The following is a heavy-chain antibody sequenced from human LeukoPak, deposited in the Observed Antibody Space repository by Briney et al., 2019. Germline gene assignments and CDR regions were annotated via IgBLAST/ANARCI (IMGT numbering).Heavy chain of an antibody. CDR1: DYTFTNYG. V-gene: IGHV1-18*01. J-gene: IGHJ4*02. CDR3: ARTNLDCKNGVCYDY. Sequence: ASVKVSCKASDYTFTNYGVSWVRQAPGQGLEWMGWISAYNGKTYYAQKFQGRVTVTTDTSTSTAYMDLRSLRSDNTAVYYCARTNLDCKNGVCYDYWGQGTPVTVSS. CDR2: ISAYNGKT. D-gene: IGHD2-8*01.